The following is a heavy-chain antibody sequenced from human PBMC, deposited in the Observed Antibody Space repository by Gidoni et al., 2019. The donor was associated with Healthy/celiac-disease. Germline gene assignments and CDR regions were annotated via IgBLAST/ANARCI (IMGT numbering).Heavy chain of an antibody. V-gene: IGHV3-48*03. D-gene: IGHD3-9*01. CDR2: ISSSGSTI. CDR1: GFTFSSYE. CDR3: AREGAYVLRYFEPMDV. Sequence: EVQLVESGGGLVQPGGSLSLSCAASGFTFSSYEMNWVRQAPGKGLEWVSYISSSGSTIYYADSVKGRFTISRDNAKNSLYLQMNSLRAEDTAVYYCAREGAYVLRYFEPMDVWGQGTTVTVSS. J-gene: IGHJ6*02.